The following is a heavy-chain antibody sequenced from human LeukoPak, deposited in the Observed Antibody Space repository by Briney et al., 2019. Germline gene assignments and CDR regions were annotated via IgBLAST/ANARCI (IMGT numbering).Heavy chain of an antibody. CDR2: ISHDGSNK. Sequence: GRSLRLSCAASGFPFSNYGMHWVRQAPGKGPEWVAVISHDGSNKYYEDSVKGRFTISRDNSKNTLYLQMNSLSAEDTAVYHCAKEDYFNSASYPGHWGQGTLVTVSS. D-gene: IGHD3-10*01. J-gene: IGHJ4*02. V-gene: IGHV3-30*18. CDR3: AKEDYFNSASYPGH. CDR1: GFPFSNYG.